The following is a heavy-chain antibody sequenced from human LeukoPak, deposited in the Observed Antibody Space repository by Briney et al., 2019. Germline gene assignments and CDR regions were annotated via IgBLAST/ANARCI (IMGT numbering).Heavy chain of an antibody. CDR2: IHPNSGGA. V-gene: IGHV1-2*02. J-gene: IGHJ4*02. Sequence: GASVKVSCKASGYTFTGYYIHWVRQAPGQGLEWMGWIHPNSGGANYAQKFQGRVTMTTDTSTSTAYMELRSLRSDDTAVYYCARDCSSTSCYNDYWGQGTLVTVSS. D-gene: IGHD2-2*02. CDR3: ARDCSSTSCYNDY. CDR1: GYTFTGYY.